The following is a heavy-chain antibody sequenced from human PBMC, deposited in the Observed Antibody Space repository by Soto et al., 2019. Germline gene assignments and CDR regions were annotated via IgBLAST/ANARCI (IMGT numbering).Heavy chain of an antibody. J-gene: IGHJ4*02. D-gene: IGHD6-19*01. CDR1: GFTFRSYG. CDR2: ISGSGGST. V-gene: IGHV3-23*01. Sequence: GPLRLSFAASGFTFRSYGMIWVRQDPGKGLEWVSAISGSGGSTYYADSVKGRFTISRDNSKNTLYLQMNSLRAEDTAVYYCAKDDTISSGWYHYWGQGTLVTVSS. CDR3: AKDDTISSGWYHY.